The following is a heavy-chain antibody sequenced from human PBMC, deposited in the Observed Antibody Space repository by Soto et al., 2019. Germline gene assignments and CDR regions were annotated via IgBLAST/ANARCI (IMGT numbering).Heavy chain of an antibody. CDR2: INAGNDNT. D-gene: IGHD6-6*01. Sequence: ASVKVSCKASGYTFTTNTMHWVRQAPGQTLEWMGWINAGNDNTKSSQKFQARVTLTKDTSATTVYMELSSLRSEDTAVYYCARDRAGTSSWGFDHWGQGTLVTVSS. J-gene: IGHJ4*02. CDR3: ARDRAGTSSWGFDH. V-gene: IGHV1-3*01. CDR1: GYTFTTNT.